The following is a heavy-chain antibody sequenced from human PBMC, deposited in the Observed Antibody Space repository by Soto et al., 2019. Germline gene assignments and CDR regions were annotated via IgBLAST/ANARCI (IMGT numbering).Heavy chain of an antibody. J-gene: IGHJ4*02. CDR2: MNPNSGNT. D-gene: IGHD1-26*01. Sequence: ASVKVSCKASGYTFTSYDINWVRQATGQGLEWMGWMNPNSGNTGYAQKFQGRVTMTRNTSISTAYMELSSLRSDDTAVYYCARERGGYGDFDYWGQGTLVTVSS. V-gene: IGHV1-8*01. CDR3: ARERGGYGDFDY. CDR1: GYTFTSYD.